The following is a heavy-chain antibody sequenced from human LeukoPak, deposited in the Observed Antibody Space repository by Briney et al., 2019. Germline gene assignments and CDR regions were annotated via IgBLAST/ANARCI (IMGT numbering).Heavy chain of an antibody. Sequence: GESLKISCKGSGYSFRSYWITWVRQMPGKGQEWVGRIDPSDSYTNYSPSFEGHVTISADKSISTAYLQWSSLKASDTAMYYCARLHPTYCTSGLCYWFDPWGQGTLVTVSS. CDR2: IDPSDSYT. CDR1: GYSFRSYW. J-gene: IGHJ5*02. V-gene: IGHV5-10-1*01. CDR3: ARLHPTYCTSGLCYWFDP. D-gene: IGHD2-8*01.